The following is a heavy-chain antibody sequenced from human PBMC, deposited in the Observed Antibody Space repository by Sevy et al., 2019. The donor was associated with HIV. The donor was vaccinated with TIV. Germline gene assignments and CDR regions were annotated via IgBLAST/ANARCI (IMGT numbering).Heavy chain of an antibody. CDR1: GLSMSGSYW. CDR3: AAVASTDILGYYFEF. V-gene: IGHV4-4*02. CDR2: IYYRGTT. D-gene: IGHD6-19*01. Sequence: SETLSLTCDVSGLSMSGSYWWSWVRQPPGKGLEWIGDIYYRGTTNYNPSLKSRVTISVDNSKNQFSLKVSSVTAADSAVYFCAAVASTDILGYYFEFWGQGTLVTVSS. J-gene: IGHJ4*02.